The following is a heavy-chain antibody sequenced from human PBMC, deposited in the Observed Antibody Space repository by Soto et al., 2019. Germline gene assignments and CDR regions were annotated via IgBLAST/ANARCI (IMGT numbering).Heavy chain of an antibody. D-gene: IGHD3-22*01. CDR1: GFTFSSYS. Sequence: GGSLRLSCAASGFTFSSYSMNWVRQAPGKGLEWVSSISSSSSYIYYADSVKGRFTISRDNAKNSLYLQMNSLRAEYTAVYYCARDFWHYDSSGDDFDIWGQGTMVTVSS. J-gene: IGHJ3*02. V-gene: IGHV3-21*01. CDR3: ARDFWHYDSSGDDFDI. CDR2: ISSSSSYI.